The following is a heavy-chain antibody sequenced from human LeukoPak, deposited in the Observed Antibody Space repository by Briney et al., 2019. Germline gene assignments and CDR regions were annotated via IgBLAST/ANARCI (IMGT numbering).Heavy chain of an antibody. Sequence: SETLSLTCTVSGGXISSYYCSWVRQPPGKGLEWIGYIYYSGSTNYNPSLKSRVTISVDTSTNQFSLKLSSVAAAEPAVYYCARGLRGYHFDYWGQGTLVTVYS. CDR2: IYYSGST. J-gene: IGHJ4*02. V-gene: IGHV4-59*01. CDR3: ARGLRGYHFDY. D-gene: IGHD3-16*02. CDR1: GGXISSYY.